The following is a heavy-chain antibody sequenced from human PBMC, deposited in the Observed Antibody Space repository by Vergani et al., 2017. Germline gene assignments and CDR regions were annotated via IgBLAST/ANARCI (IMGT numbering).Heavy chain of an antibody. CDR1: GFTFSSYA. Sequence: VQLLESGGGLVQPGGSLRLSCAASGFTFSSYAISWVRQAPGQGLEWMGGIIPIFGTANYAQKFQGRVTITADESTSTAYMELSSLRSEDTAVYYCARARYCSSTSCYGGFDYWGQGTLVTVSS. CDR2: IIPIFGTA. CDR3: ARARYCSSTSCYGGFDY. D-gene: IGHD2-2*01. J-gene: IGHJ4*02. V-gene: IGHV1-69*01.